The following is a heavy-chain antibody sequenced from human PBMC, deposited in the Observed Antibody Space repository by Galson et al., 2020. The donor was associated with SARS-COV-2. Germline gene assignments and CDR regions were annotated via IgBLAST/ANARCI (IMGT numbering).Heavy chain of an antibody. CDR2: IYYSGST. CDR1: GGSISSGGYY. J-gene: IGHJ6*02. CDR3: ARDLVVMGVTRPNYYYYYGMDV. Sequence: SETLSLTCTVSGGSISSGGYYWSWIRQHPGKGLEWIGYIYYSGSTYYNPSLKSRVTISVDTSKNQFSLKLSSVTAADTAVYYCARDLVVMGVTRPNYYYYYGMDVWGQGTTVTVSS. V-gene: IGHV4-31*03. D-gene: IGHD2-21*02.